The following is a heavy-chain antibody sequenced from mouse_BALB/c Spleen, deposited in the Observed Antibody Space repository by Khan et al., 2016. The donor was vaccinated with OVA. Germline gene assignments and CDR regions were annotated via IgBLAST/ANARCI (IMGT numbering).Heavy chain of an antibody. CDR3: TRAGYGAFAF. CDR2: IYPGNNDT. CDR1: GYIFTDYL. J-gene: IGHJ3*01. D-gene: IGHD1-1*01. V-gene: IGHV1-5*01. Sequence: VQLQQSGTVLARPGTSVRMSCKASGYIFTDYLMHWVKQRPGQSLEWIGSIYPGNNDTSYNQKFKDKAKLTSVPSATTAYMDFSSLTNEDSAVFYGTRAGYGAFAFWGQGTLVTVSA.